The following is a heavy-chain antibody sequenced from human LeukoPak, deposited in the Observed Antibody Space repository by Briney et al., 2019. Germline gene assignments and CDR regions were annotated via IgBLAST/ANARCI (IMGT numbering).Heavy chain of an antibody. V-gene: IGHV1-2*02. CDR3: ARDDSSGYFNY. D-gene: IGHD3-22*01. CDR1: GYTFTAYY. Sequence: ASVKVSCKASGYTFTAYYMHWVRQAPGQGLEWLGWINPNIGGTNYAQKFQGRVTMTRDTSISIAYLELIRPTSDDTAFYYCARDDSSGYFNYWGQGTLVTVSS. CDR2: INPNIGGT. J-gene: IGHJ4*02.